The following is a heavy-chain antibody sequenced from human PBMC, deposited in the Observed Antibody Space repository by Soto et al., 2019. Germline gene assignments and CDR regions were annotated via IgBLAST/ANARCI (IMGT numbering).Heavy chain of an antibody. CDR3: AKERGWELLTPYYFAY. Sequence: QVQLVESGGGVVQPGRSLRLSCAASGFTFSSYGMHWVRQAPGKGLEWVAVISYDGSNKYYADSVKGRFTISRDNSKNTLYVQINSHRAEDTAVYYCAKERGWELLTPYYFAYWGQGTLVPVSS. J-gene: IGHJ4*02. CDR2: ISYDGSNK. CDR1: GFTFSSYG. D-gene: IGHD1-26*01. V-gene: IGHV3-30*18.